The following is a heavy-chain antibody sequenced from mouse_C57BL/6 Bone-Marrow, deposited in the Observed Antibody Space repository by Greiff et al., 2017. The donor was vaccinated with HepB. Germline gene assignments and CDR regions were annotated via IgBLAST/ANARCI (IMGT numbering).Heavy chain of an antibody. CDR3: ARYHGYYWWYFDV. Sequence: QVQLQQPGAELVKPGASVKLSCKASGYTFTSYWMHWVKQRPGQGLEWIGMIHPNSGSTNYNEKFKSKATLTVDKSSSTAYMQLSSLTSEDSAVYYCARYHGYYWWYFDVGGTGTTVTVSS. J-gene: IGHJ1*03. CDR1: GYTFTSYW. CDR2: IHPNSGST. V-gene: IGHV1-64*01. D-gene: IGHD2-3*01.